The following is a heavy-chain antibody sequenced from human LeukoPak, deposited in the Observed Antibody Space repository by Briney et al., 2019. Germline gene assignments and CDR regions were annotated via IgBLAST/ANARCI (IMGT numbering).Heavy chain of an antibody. CDR2: ISPSGAST. J-gene: IGHJ1*01. CDR1: GYTFISYY. Sequence: ASVKVSCKASGYTFISYYMHWVRQAPGQGLEWMGIISPSGASTTYAPRFQGRVTMTRDTSTSTVYMELGSLRFEDTAVYYCAREGTGYSGSHQYFQHWGQGTLVTVSS. D-gene: IGHD1-26*01. V-gene: IGHV1-46*01. CDR3: AREGTGYSGSHQYFQH.